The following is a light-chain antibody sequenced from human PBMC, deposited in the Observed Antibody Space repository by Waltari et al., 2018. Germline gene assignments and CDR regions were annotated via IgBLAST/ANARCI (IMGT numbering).Light chain of an antibody. J-gene: IGLJ3*02. Sequence: SYVLTQPPSVSVAPGQTATITCGGDNIGTYSVHWYHQKPGQAPVLVVYDDRDRPSGIPERFAGSNSGNTATLTISRVEAADAADYYCQVLDNRRAHRWVFGGGTKLTVL. CDR1: NIGTYS. CDR3: QVLDNRRAHRWV. CDR2: DDR. V-gene: IGLV3-21*02.